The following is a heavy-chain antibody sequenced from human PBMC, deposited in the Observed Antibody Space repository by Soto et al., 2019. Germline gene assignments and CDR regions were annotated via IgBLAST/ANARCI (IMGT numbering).Heavy chain of an antibody. CDR1: GYTFTSFP. Sequence: QVQLVQSGAEVKKPGASVKVSCKTSGYTFTSFPIHWLRQAPGHWLEWMGWINVGNGNTKYSQKFQGRVSMTRDTSASTAYMELSSVRSEDTAVYFCAREYSSGWVNWGQGTQVSVSS. J-gene: IGHJ4*02. V-gene: IGHV1-3*01. D-gene: IGHD6-19*01. CDR2: INVGNGNT. CDR3: AREYSSGWVN.